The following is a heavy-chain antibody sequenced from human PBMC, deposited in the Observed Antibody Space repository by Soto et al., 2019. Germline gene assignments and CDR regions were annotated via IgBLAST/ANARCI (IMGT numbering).Heavy chain of an antibody. J-gene: IGHJ4*02. CDR3: ARGPKYQLGGFDY. CDR2: INHSGST. D-gene: IGHD2-2*01. V-gene: IGHV4-34*01. Sequence: QVQLQQWGAGLLKPSETLSLTCAVYGGSFSGYYWSWIRQPPGKGLEWLGEINHSGSTNYNPSLRRRGTISVGPSKNQFSRKLSSVTAADTAVYYCARGPKYQLGGFDYWGQGTLVTVSS. CDR1: GGSFSGYY.